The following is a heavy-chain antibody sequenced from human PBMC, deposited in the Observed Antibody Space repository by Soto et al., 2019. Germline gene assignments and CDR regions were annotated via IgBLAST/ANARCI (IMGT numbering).Heavy chain of an antibody. CDR2: ISAYNGNT. V-gene: IGHV1-18*04. CDR3: ASVRYSSSWYYYYGMDV. J-gene: IGHJ6*02. CDR1: GYTFTSYG. D-gene: IGHD6-13*01. Sequence: QVQLVQSGAEVKKPGASVKVSYKASGYTFTSYGISWVRQAPGQGLEWMGWISAYNGNTNYAQKLQGRVTMTTDTSTSTAYMELRSLRSDDTAVYYCASVRYSSSWYYYYGMDVWGQGTTVTVSS.